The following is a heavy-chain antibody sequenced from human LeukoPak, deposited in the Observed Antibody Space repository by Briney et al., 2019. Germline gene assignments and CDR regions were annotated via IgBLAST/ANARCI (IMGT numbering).Heavy chain of an antibody. CDR1: GYTLTELS. CDR2: IIPIFGTA. Sequence: ASVKVSCKVSGYTLTELSMHWVRQAPGQGLEWMGGIIPIFGTANYAQKFQGRVTITTDESTSTAYMELSSLRSEDTAVYYCARGRWELLGDYWGQGTLVTVSS. CDR3: ARGRWELLGDY. D-gene: IGHD1-26*01. J-gene: IGHJ4*02. V-gene: IGHV1-69*05.